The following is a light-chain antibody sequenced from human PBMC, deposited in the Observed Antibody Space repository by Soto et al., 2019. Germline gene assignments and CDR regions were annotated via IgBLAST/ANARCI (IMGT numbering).Light chain of an antibody. V-gene: IGLV1-47*01. CDR1: TSNIGSHY. CDR3: AAWDDSLSGRVV. CDR2: RDN. Sequence: QSVLTQPPSASGTPGQRVTIFCSGSTSNIGSHYVYWYQHLPGTAPKLLIYRDNQRPSGVPDRFSGSKSGTSASLAISGLRSEDEADYHCAAWDDSLSGRVVFGGGTKLTVL. J-gene: IGLJ2*01.